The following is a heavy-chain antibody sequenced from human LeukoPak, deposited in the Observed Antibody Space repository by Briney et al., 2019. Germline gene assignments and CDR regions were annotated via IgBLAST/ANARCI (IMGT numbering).Heavy chain of an antibody. CDR1: GYTFTGYY. Sequence: WASLKVSCKASGYTFTGYYMHWIRQAPGQGLEWMGWINPNSGGTNYAQKFQGRVTMTRDTSISTAYMELSRLRSDDTAVYYCARDQVQLEREDWFDPWGQGTLVTVSS. J-gene: IGHJ5*02. CDR2: INPNSGGT. D-gene: IGHD1-1*01. CDR3: ARDQVQLEREDWFDP. V-gene: IGHV1-2*02.